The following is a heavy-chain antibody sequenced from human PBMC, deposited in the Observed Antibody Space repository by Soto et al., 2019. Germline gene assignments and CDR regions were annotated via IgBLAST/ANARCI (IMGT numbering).Heavy chain of an antibody. CDR3: ARQAGTSNWFDP. D-gene: IGHD3-10*01. CDR2: IYYSGST. J-gene: IGHJ5*02. CDR1: GGSISSSSYY. V-gene: IGHV4-39*01. Sequence: SETLSLTCTVSGGSISSSSYYWGWIRQPPGKGLEWIGSIYYSGSTYYNPSLKSRVTISVDTPKNQFSLKLSSVTAADTAVYYCARQAGTSNWFDPWGQGTLVTVSS.